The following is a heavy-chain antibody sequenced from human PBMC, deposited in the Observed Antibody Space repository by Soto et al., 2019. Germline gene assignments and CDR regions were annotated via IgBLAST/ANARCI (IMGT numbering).Heavy chain of an antibody. CDR2: ISGSGDST. D-gene: IGHD1-26*01. CDR3: AKGWERPNS. J-gene: IGHJ4*02. Sequence: EVQVLESGGGLVQPGGSLRLSCAASGFSFSSYGMSWVRQAPGKGLEWVSGISGSGDSTYYADSVKGRFTISRDNSKNTLYLQMNSLRAEDTAVYYCAKGWERPNSWGQGTLVTVSS. V-gene: IGHV3-23*01. CDR1: GFSFSSYG.